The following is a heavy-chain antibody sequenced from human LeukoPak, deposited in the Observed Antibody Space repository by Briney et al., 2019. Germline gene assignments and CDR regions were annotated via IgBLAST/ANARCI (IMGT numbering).Heavy chain of an antibody. CDR1: GYTFTGHY. V-gene: IGHV1-2*06. CDR2: INPNSGGT. D-gene: IGHD2-8*01. CDR3: ARLGYCTNGVCYGYDY. Sequence: ASVKVSCKASGYTFTGHYMHWVRQAPGQGLEWMGRINPNSGGTNYAQKFQGRVTMTRDTSISTAYMELSRLRSDDTAVYYCARLGYCTNGVCYGYDYWGQGTLVTVSS. J-gene: IGHJ4*02.